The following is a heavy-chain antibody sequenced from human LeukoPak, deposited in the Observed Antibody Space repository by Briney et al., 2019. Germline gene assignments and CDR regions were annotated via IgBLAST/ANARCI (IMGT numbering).Heavy chain of an antibody. CDR1: AFSFNTYG. D-gene: IGHD6-19*01. CDR2: IRYNGNDQ. Sequence: GGSLRLSCATSAFSFNTYGMHWVRQAPGKGLQGVAFIRYNGNDQYYADSVKGRFTISRDNSKNTLYLQMNSLRAEDTAVYYCAREWYSSGWSGLDYWGQGTLVTVSS. CDR3: AREWYSSGWSGLDY. J-gene: IGHJ4*02. V-gene: IGHV3-30*02.